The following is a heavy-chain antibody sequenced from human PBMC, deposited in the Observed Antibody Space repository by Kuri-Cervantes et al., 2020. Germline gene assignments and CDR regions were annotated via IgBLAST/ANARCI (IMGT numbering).Heavy chain of an antibody. CDR1: GGSISSYY. Sequence: GSLRLSCTVSGGSISSYYWSWIRQPPGKGLEWIGYIYYSGSTNYNPSLKSRVTISVDTSKNQFSLKLSSVTAADTAAYYCATSLLYDSSGYYDYWGQGTLVTVSS. J-gene: IGHJ4*02. V-gene: IGHV4-59*01. D-gene: IGHD3-22*01. CDR3: ATSLLYDSSGYYDY. CDR2: IYYSGST.